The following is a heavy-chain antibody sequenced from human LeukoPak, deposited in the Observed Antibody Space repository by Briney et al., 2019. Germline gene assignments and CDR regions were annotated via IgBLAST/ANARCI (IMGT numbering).Heavy chain of an antibody. CDR3: AKDDPHTRGAFDL. CDR2: IRYDGSNK. J-gene: IGHJ3*01. Sequence: GGSLTLSCAASGFTFSSYGMHWVRQAPGKGLEWLAFIRYDGSNKYYADSVKGRFTISRDNSKNTLYLQMNSLRAEDTAVYYCAKDDPHTRGAFDLCYQGKMITVSS. CDR1: GFTFSSYG. V-gene: IGHV3-30*02. D-gene: IGHD5-12*01.